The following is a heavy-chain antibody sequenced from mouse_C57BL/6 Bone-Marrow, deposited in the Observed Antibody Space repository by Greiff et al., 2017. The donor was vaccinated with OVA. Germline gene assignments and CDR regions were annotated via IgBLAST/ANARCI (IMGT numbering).Heavy chain of an antibody. CDR2: IDPNSGGT. Sequence: QVQLQQPGAELVKPGASVKLSCKASGYTFTSYWMHWVKQRPGRGLEWIGRIDPNSGGTKYNEKFKSKATLTVDKPSSTAYMQLSSLTSEDSAVXYCGRRDYCGSSYWYFEVWGTGTTVTVSS. V-gene: IGHV1-72*01. D-gene: IGHD1-1*01. CDR3: GRRDYCGSSYWYFEV. CDR1: GYTFTSYW. J-gene: IGHJ1*03.